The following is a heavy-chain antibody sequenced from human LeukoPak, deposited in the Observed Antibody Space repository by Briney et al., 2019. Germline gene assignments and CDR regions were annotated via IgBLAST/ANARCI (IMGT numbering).Heavy chain of an antibody. CDR3: TRGQDGYDDY. J-gene: IGHJ4*02. CDR1: GGSISGYY. D-gene: IGHD5-24*01. Sequence: SETLSRTCTVSGGSISGYYWNWIRQPAGKGLEWIGRIYVSESTNYNPSLKSRVTMSVDTSKNQFSLKMSSVTAADTAVYYCTRGQDGYDDYWGQGTLVTVSS. V-gene: IGHV4-4*07. CDR2: IYVSEST.